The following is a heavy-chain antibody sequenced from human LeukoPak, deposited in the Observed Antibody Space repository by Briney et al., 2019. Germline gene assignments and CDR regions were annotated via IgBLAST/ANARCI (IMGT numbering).Heavy chain of an antibody. Sequence: ASVKVSCKASGYTFTGYYMHWVRQAPGQGLEWMGWINPNSGGTNYAQKFQGRVTMTRDTSISTAYMELSRLRSDDTAVYYCARGSKRSQRYSSGPGGYWGQGTLVTVSS. J-gene: IGHJ4*02. D-gene: IGHD6-19*01. V-gene: IGHV1-2*02. CDR2: INPNSGGT. CDR1: GYTFTGYY. CDR3: ARGSKRSQRYSSGPGGY.